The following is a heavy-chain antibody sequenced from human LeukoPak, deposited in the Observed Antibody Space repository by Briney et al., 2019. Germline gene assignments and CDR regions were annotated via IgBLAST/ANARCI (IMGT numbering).Heavy chain of an antibody. CDR2: INSDGSST. V-gene: IGHV3-74*01. J-gene: IGHJ6*03. Sequence: EGSLRLSCAASGFTFSSYWMHWVRQAPGKGLVWVSRINSDGSSTSYADSVKGRFTISRDNAKNTLYLQMNSLRAEDTAVYYCAQQSGLYYYYYMDVWGKGTTVTVSS. D-gene: IGHD6-13*01. CDR1: GFTFSSYW. CDR3: AQQSGLYYYYYMDV.